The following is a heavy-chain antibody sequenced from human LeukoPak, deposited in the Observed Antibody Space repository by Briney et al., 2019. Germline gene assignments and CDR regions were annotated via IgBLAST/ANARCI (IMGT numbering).Heavy chain of an antibody. V-gene: IGHV1-8*01. J-gene: IGHJ4*02. CDR3: ARRIAAAGVGIVY. CDR2: MNPDSGNT. CDR1: GHTFTNYD. D-gene: IGHD6-13*01. Sequence: GASVKVSCKASGHTFTNYDINWVRQATGQGLEWMGWMNPDSGNTGYAQKFQGRVTMTRNPSISTAYMELSSLTSEDTAVYYCARRIAAAGVGIVYWGQGTLVTVSS.